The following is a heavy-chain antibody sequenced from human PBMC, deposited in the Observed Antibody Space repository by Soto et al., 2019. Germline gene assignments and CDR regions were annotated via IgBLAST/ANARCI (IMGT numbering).Heavy chain of an antibody. D-gene: IGHD3-16*01. J-gene: IGHJ4*02. CDR3: ARVGAWALRNLDY. CDR2: VNPGSGDT. CDR1: GYTFTNND. Sequence: ASVKVSCKASGYTFTNNDVSWVRQATGQGLEWMGWVNPGSGDTGYAQKFQGRTTMTRNTSISTAYMEMNSLTSEDTAVYYCARVGAWALRNLDYWGQGTRVTVSS. V-gene: IGHV1-8*01.